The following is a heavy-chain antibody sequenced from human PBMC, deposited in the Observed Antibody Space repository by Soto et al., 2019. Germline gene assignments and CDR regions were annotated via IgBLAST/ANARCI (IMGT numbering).Heavy chain of an antibody. CDR2: IYYSGST. V-gene: IGHV4-30-4*01. D-gene: IGHD5-12*01. CDR1: GGSINSGDYY. CDR3: ARLYTGYEAFDY. Sequence: SETLSLTCSVSGGSINSGDYYWSWIRQSPGKGLEWIGYIYYSGSTYYNPSLKSRSTISIDTSKNQFFLDVDSVTTADTAVYYCARLYTGYEAFDYWGQGTLVTVSS. J-gene: IGHJ4*02.